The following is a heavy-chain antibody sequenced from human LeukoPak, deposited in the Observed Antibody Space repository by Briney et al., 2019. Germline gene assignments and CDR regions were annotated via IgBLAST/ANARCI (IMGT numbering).Heavy chain of an antibody. CDR1: GFTFSRYG. Sequence: PGRSLRLSCAASGFTFSRYGMHWVRQAPGKGVEGVAVISYDGSNKYYADSVKGRFTISRDNSKNTLYLQMNSLRAEDTAVYYCAKAPGGVAAELDYWGQGTLVTVSS. CDR3: AKAPGGVAAELDY. CDR2: ISYDGSNK. D-gene: IGHD6-13*01. J-gene: IGHJ4*02. V-gene: IGHV3-30*18.